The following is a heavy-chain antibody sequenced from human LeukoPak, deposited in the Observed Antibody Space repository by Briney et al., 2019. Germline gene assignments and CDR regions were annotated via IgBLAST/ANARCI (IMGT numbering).Heavy chain of an antibody. J-gene: IGHJ4*02. V-gene: IGHV3-30*02. CDR2: IRYDESDK. Sequence: GGSLRLSCATSGFTFSHYGMHWVRQAPGRGLDWVAHIRYDESDKYYADSVKGRFTISRDISKNTVYLQMNSLRVEDTAVYYCAKDFNWAFDYWGQGTLVTVSP. CDR3: AKDFNWAFDY. D-gene: IGHD1-1*01. CDR1: GFTFSHYG.